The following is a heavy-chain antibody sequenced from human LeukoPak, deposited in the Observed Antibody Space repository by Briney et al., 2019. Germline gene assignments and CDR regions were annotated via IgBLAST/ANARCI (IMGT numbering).Heavy chain of an antibody. CDR1: GFTFSSYW. CDR3: ARDLWADY. CDR2: IKSDGSST. J-gene: IGHJ4*02. V-gene: IGHV3-74*01. D-gene: IGHD3-16*01. Sequence: PGGSLRLSCAASGFTFSSYWMHWVRHTPGKGLVWVSRIKSDGSSTSYADSVKGRFTISRDNAKNTLYLQMNSLRAEDTAVYYCARDLWADYWGQGTLVTVSS.